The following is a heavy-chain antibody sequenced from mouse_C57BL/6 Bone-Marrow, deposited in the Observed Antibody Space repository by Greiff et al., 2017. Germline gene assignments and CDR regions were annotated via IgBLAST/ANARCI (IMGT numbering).Heavy chain of an antibody. Sequence: EVKLMESGGDLVKPGGSLKLSCAASGFTFSSYGMSWVRQTPDKRLECVATISSGGSYTYYPDSVKGRFTISRDNAKNTLYLQMSSLKSEDTAMYYCARHDDGYFDYWGQGTTLTVSS. CDR1: GFTFSSYG. CDR2: ISSGGSYT. D-gene: IGHD2-3*01. J-gene: IGHJ2*01. CDR3: ARHDDGYFDY. V-gene: IGHV5-6*01.